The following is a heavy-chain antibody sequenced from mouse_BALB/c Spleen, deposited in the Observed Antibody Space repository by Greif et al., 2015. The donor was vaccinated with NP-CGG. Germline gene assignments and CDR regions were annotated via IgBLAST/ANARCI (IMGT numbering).Heavy chain of an antibody. J-gene: IGHJ3*01. CDR1: GFTFSSFG. V-gene: IGHV5-17*02. CDR2: ISSGSSTI. Sequence: EVQLVESGGGLVQPGGSRKLSCAASGFTFSSFGMHWVRQAPEKGLEWVAYISSGSSTIYYADTVKGRFTISRDNPKNTLFLQMTSLRSEDTAMYYCAREDRRGFAYWGQGTLVTVSA. CDR3: AREDRRGFAY.